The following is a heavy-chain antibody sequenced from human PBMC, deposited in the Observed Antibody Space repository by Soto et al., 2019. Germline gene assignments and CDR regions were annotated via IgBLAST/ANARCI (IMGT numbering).Heavy chain of an antibody. CDR2: IYFTGST. Sequence: QVQLVQSGAEVKKPGSSVKVSCKASGGTFSSYGISWVRQAPGQGLEWIGYIYFTGSTNYNPSLKSRVTISLDTSTNQFSLKVTSVTAADTAVYYCARDNIRGQGFDQWGHGTLVTVSS. CDR1: GGTFSSYG. V-gene: IGHV4-59*01. J-gene: IGHJ4*01. CDR3: ARDNIRGQGFDQ.